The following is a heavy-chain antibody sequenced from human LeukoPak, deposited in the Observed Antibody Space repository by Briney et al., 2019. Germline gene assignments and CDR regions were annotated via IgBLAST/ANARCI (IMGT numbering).Heavy chain of an antibody. Sequence: GGCLRLSCEASGFSFSSYSMSWVRQAPGKGLEWVSFISRDSNDIYHADSVKGRFTTSRDNAKNSLYLQMNSLRAEGTAVHYCARDLPAAVDWGQGTQVTVSS. V-gene: IGHV3-21*01. CDR1: GFSFSSYS. CDR3: ARDLPAAVD. D-gene: IGHD2-2*01. CDR2: ISRDSNDI. J-gene: IGHJ4*02.